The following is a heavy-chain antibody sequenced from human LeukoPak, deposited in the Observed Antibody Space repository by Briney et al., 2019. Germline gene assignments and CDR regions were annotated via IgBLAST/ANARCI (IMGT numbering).Heavy chain of an antibody. CDR3: ARDNDKVVDH. D-gene: IGHD1-1*01. CDR2: ITTYNGNR. Sequence: ASVKVSCTTSGYTFSNYGISWVRQAPGQGLEWMGWITTYNGNRLYAQRFQGRITLTTDTSTSTSYMELRSLEYDDTAIYYCARDNDKVVDHWGQGTLVTVSS. CDR1: GYTFSNYG. V-gene: IGHV1-18*01. J-gene: IGHJ4*01.